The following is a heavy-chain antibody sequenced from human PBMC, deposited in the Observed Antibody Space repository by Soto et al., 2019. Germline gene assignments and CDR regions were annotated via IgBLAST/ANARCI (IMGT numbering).Heavy chain of an antibody. D-gene: IGHD2-2*01. V-gene: IGHV4-34*01. Sequence: SETLSLTCAVYGGSFSGYYWSWIRQPPGKGLEWIGEINHSGSTNYNPSLKSRVTISVDTSKNQFSLKRSSVTAADTAVYYCARVEGHEGVVVPAAEVANWFDPWGQGTLVTVSS. J-gene: IGHJ5*02. CDR2: INHSGST. CDR1: GGSFSGYY. CDR3: ARVEGHEGVVVPAAEVANWFDP.